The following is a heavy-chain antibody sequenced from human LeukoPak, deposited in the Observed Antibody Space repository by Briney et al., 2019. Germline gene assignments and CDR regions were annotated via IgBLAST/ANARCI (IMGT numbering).Heavy chain of an antibody. J-gene: IGHJ4*02. CDR1: GFTFSNYW. D-gene: IGHD2-15*01. CDR2: IKQDGSEK. V-gene: IGHV3-7*01. Sequence: GGSLRLSCAASGFTFSNYWMSWVRQAPGKGLEWAANIKQDGSEKYYVDSVKGRFTISRDNAKNSLYLQVNSLRAEDTAVYYCARDLDGGDYWGQGTLVTVSS. CDR3: ARDLDGGDY.